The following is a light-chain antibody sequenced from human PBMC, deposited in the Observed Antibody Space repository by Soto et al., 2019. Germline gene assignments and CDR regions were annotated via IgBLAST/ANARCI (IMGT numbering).Light chain of an antibody. Sequence: DIQMTQSPSSLSASVEDRVTITCRASQSISSYLNWYQQKPGKAPELLIYAASTLQRGVPSRFSGSGSGTDFTLTISSLQREDFATYYCQQSYNTLGTFGQGTKVDI. CDR1: QSISSY. CDR2: AAS. V-gene: IGKV1-39*01. CDR3: QQSYNTLGT. J-gene: IGKJ1*01.